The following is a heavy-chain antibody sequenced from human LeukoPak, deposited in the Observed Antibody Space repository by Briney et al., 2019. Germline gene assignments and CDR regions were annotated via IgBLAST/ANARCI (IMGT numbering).Heavy chain of an antibody. Sequence: SETLSLTCTVSGGSISSYYWSWIRQPPGKGLEWIGYIYYSGSTNYNPSLKSRVTISVDTSKNQFSLKLSSVTAADTAVYYCATRIVGGLEYYFDYWGQGTLVTVSS. D-gene: IGHD1-26*01. V-gene: IGHV4-59*08. CDR2: IYYSGST. CDR1: GGSISSYY. J-gene: IGHJ4*02. CDR3: ATRIVGGLEYYFDY.